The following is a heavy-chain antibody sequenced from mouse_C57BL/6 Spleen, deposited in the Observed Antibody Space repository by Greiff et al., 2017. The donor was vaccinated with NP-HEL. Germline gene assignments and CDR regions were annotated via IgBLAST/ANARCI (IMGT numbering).Heavy chain of an antibody. J-gene: IGHJ3*01. CDR3: ASEAHGSSPVAY. CDR2: IWGVGST. D-gene: IGHD1-1*01. Sequence: VKLMESGPGLVAPSQSLSITCTVSGFSLTSYGVDWVRQSPGKGLAWLGVIWGVGSTNYNSALKSRLSISKDNSKSQVFLKMNSLQTDDTAMYYCASEAHGSSPVAYWGQGTLVTVSA. CDR1: GFSLTSYG. V-gene: IGHV2-6*01.